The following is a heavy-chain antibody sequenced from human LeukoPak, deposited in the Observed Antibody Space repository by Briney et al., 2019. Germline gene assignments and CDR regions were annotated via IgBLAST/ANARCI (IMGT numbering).Heavy chain of an antibody. CDR3: ARDGSWIQLWNFDY. Sequence: GGSLRLSCAASGFTFSSYEMNWVRQAPGKGLEWVSYISSSGSTIYYADSVKGRFTISRDNAKNSLYLQMNSLRAEDTAVYYCARDGSWIQLWNFDYWGQGTLVTVSS. J-gene: IGHJ4*02. V-gene: IGHV3-48*03. D-gene: IGHD5-18*01. CDR1: GFTFSSYE. CDR2: ISSSGSTI.